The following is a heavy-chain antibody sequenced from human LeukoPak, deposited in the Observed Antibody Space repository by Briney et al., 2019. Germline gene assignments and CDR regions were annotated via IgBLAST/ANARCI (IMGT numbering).Heavy chain of an antibody. Sequence: PGGSLRLSCAASGFTHSLSAMHWVRHACGKGLEWGSHIRSKANSYVTAYAASVKGRFTIPRDDSKNTAYLQMNSLKSEDTAVYYWTAPPSYCSSTSCYSRYYYYMDVWGKGTTVTVSS. CDR2: IRSKANSYVT. CDR3: TAPPSYCSSTSCYSRYYYYMDV. J-gene: IGHJ6*03. D-gene: IGHD2-2*02. CDR1: GFTHSLSA. V-gene: IGHV3-73*01.